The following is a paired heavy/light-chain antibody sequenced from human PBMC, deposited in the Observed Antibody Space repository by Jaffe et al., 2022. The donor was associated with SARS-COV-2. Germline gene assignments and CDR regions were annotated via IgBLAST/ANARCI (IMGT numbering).Light chain of an antibody. Sequence: DIQMTQSPSTLSASVGDRVTITCRASESINSWLAWYQQKPGKAPNVLIYKASNLESGVPSRFSGSGSGTEFTLTISSLQPDDIATYICQQYKGYPRTFGQGTKVEIK. V-gene: IGKV1-5*03. CDR1: ESINSW. J-gene: IGKJ1*01. CDR2: KAS. CDR3: QQYKGYPRT.
Heavy chain of an antibody. J-gene: IGHJ4*02. CDR1: GFTFGDYG. CDR2: IRERAYGGAT. D-gene: IGHD1-26*01. CDR3: SREDYTTGATILDH. Sequence: EVQLVESGGGLIQPGRSLRLSCTASGFTFGDYGMSWVRQAPGKGLEWIGIIRERAYGGATQYAAALRGRFTISRDDSTSIAYLQVNSLKYEDTAVYYCSREDYTTGATILDHWGQGTLVTVSS. V-gene: IGHV3-49*04.